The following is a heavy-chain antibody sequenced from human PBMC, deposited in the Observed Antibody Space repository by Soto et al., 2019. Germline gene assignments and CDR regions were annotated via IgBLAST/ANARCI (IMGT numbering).Heavy chain of an antibody. J-gene: IGHJ3*02. D-gene: IGHD3-3*01. CDR3: ARGVQEWLLPDDAFDI. Sequence: GESLKISCKGSGYSFTSYWIGWVHQMPGKGLEWMGIIYPGDSDTRYSPSFQGQVTISADKSISTAYLQWSSLKASDTAMYYCARGVQEWLLPDDAFDIWGQGTMVTVSS. V-gene: IGHV5-51*07. CDR2: IYPGDSDT. CDR1: GYSFTSYW.